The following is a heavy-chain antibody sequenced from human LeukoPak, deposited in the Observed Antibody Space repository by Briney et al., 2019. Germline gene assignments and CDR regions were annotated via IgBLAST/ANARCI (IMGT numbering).Heavy chain of an antibody. Sequence: PGGSLRLSCAASGFKVSSNYMNWVRQAPGEGLEWVSVIYSGGSTYYADPVKGRFTISRDNSKNTLYLQMNSLRAEDTAVYYCARGVRGPSGWYERGYFDYWGQGTLVTVSS. CDR3: ARGVRGPSGWYERGYFDY. D-gene: IGHD6-19*01. J-gene: IGHJ4*02. V-gene: IGHV3-53*01. CDR1: GFKVSSNY. CDR2: IYSGGST.